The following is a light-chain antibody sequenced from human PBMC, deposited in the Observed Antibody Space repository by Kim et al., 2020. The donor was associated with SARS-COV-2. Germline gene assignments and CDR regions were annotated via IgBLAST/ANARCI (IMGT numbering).Light chain of an antibody. Sequence: IQLTQSPSSLSASVGDRVTITCRASQGISSHLVWYQQKPGKAPKLLIYAASTLQSGVPSRFSGSGSGTDFTLTISSLQPEDFATYYCQQPNSYPRTFGQGTKVDIK. CDR2: AAS. J-gene: IGKJ1*01. CDR3: QQPNSYPRT. CDR1: QGISSH. V-gene: IGKV1-9*01.